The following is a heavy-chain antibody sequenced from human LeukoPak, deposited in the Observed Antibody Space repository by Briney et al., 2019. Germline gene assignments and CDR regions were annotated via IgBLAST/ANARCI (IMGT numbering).Heavy chain of an antibody. CDR2: IKSDGSIT. V-gene: IGHV3-74*01. CDR3: AKDGEYYYDSSGYYH. J-gene: IGHJ5*02. Sequence: GGSLRLSCAASGFTFSSYWMHWVRQAPGKGLVWVSRIKSDGSITNYADSVKGRFTISRDNAKNTLYVQMNSLRAEDTAVYYCAKDGEYYYDSSGYYHWGQGTLVTVSS. CDR1: GFTFSSYW. D-gene: IGHD3-22*01.